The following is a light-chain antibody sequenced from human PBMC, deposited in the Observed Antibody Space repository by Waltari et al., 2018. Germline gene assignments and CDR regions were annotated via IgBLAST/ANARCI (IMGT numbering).Light chain of an antibody. V-gene: IGKV1-12*01. CDR1: QDIASW. Sequence: DIQMTQSPSSVSASVGDRVTITCRASQDIASWLAWYQHQPGKAPKLLIYAASSLQTGVPSTFSGRGSGTLFTLTISSLQPEDFATYYCQQADSFPRTFGQANKLE. CDR2: AAS. J-gene: IGKJ2*01. CDR3: QQADSFPRT.